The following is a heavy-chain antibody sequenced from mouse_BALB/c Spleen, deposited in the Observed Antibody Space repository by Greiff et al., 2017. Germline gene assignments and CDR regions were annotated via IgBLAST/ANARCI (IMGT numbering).Heavy chain of an antibody. Sequence: EVMLVESGGGLVKPGGSLKLSCAASGFAFSSYDMSWVRQTPEKRLEWVAYISSGGGSTYYPDTVKGRFTISRDNAKNTLYLQMSSLKSEDTAMYYCARHGNLWYFDVWGAGTTVTVSS. D-gene: IGHD2-1*01. V-gene: IGHV5-12-1*01. CDR3: ARHGNLWYFDV. CDR1: GFAFSSYD. J-gene: IGHJ1*01. CDR2: ISSGGGST.